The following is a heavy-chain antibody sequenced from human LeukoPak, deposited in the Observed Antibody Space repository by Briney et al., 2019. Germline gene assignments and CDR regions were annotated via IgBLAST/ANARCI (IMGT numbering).Heavy chain of an antibody. CDR3: AKDTGGNGAYFYAMDV. Sequence: GRSLRLSCVGSGFAFHNYAMHWVRRPPGKGLEWVSAINWNSDTRAYADSVKGRFTISRDRARNSLYLQMDSLRPEDTALYYCAKDTGGNGAYFYAMDVWGQGTSVTVSS. J-gene: IGHJ6*02. V-gene: IGHV3-9*01. CDR2: INWNSDTR. CDR1: GFAFHNYA. D-gene: IGHD4-23*01.